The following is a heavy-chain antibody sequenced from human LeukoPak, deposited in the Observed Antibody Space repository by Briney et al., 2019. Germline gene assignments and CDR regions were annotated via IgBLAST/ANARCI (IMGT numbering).Heavy chain of an antibody. D-gene: IGHD6-13*01. CDR2: ISSSGSTI. V-gene: IGHV3-48*03. J-gene: IGHJ4*02. Sequence: GGSLRLSCAASGFTFSTYEMNWVRQAPGKGLEWVSYISSSGSTIYYAYSVKGRFTISRDNAKNSLYLQMNSLRAEDTALYYCAKDNPSYGAAGTIDYWGQGTLVTVSS. CDR1: GFTFSTYE. CDR3: AKDNPSYGAAGTIDY.